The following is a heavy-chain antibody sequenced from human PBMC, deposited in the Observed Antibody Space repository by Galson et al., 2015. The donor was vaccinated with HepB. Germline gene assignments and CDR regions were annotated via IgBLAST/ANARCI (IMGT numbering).Heavy chain of an antibody. J-gene: IGHJ4*02. CDR2: ISSSSSYI. V-gene: IGHV3-21*01. D-gene: IGHD2-2*01. CDR3: ARDPGQPQLPTSGGDY. Sequence: SLRLSCAASGFTFSSYSMNWVRQAPGKGLEWVSSISSSSSYIYYADSVKGRFTISRDNAKNSLYLQMNSLRAEDTAVYYCARDPGQPQLPTSGGDYWGQGTLVTVSS. CDR1: GFTFSSYS.